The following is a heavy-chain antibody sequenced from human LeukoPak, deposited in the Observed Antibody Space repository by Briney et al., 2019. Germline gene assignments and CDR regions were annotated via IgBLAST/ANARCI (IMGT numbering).Heavy chain of an antibody. Sequence: ASETLSLTCAVYGGSFSGYYWSWIRQPPGKGLEWIGEINHSGSTNYNPSLKSRVTISVDTSKNQFSLKLSSVTAADTAVYYCASFSSSWRRSWFDPWGQGTLVTVSS. V-gene: IGHV4-34*01. CDR1: GGSFSGYY. CDR2: INHSGST. CDR3: ASFSSSWRRSWFDP. D-gene: IGHD6-13*01. J-gene: IGHJ5*02.